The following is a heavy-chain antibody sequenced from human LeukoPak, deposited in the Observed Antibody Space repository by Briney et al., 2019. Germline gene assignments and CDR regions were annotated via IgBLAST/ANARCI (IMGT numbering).Heavy chain of an antibody. CDR1: GGPFSGYY. Sequence: SETLSLTCAVYGGPFSGYYWSWIRQPPGKGLEWIGEINHSGSTNYNPSLKSRVTISVDTSKNQFSLKLSSVTAADTAVYYCARVSISWGATVGYWGQGTLVTVSS. CDR3: ARVSISWGATVGY. CDR2: INHSGST. D-gene: IGHD1-26*01. J-gene: IGHJ4*02. V-gene: IGHV4-34*01.